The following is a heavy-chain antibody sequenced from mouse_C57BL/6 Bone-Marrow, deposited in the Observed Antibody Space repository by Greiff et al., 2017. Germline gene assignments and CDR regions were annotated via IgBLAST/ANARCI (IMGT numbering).Heavy chain of an antibody. CDR2: FHPYNDDT. CDR1: GYTFTTYP. CDR3: ARGGSSYSYWYFDV. J-gene: IGHJ1*03. V-gene: IGHV1-47*01. D-gene: IGHD1-1*01. Sequence: VQLQQSGAELVKPGASVKMSCKASGYTFTTYPIEWMKQNHGKRLEWIGNFHPYNDDTKYNEKFKGKATLTVEKSSSTVYLELSRLTSDDSAVYYCARGGSSYSYWYFDVWGTGTTVTVSS.